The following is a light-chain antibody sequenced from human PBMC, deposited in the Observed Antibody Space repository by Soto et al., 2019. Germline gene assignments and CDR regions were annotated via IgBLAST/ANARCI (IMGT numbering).Light chain of an antibody. V-gene: IGKV3-11*01. J-gene: IGKJ4*01. CDR2: DAS. CDR3: HQRINWPVT. CDR1: QSVRHY. Sequence: IVLPQSPATLSLSPGEIATLSCRASQSVRHYLAWYQQKPGRAPRLLIYDASNRATGIPARFSGSGSGTDFTLTISSLEPEDFAVYYCHQRINWPVTFGGGTKVDIK.